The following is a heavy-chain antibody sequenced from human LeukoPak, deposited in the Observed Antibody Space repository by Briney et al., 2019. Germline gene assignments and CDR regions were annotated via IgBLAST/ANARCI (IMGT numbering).Heavy chain of an antibody. D-gene: IGHD2/OR15-2a*01. CDR1: TFIVSSSH. CDR3: ARGRNYFPIDY. Sequence: GGSLRLSCAASTFIVSSSHMTWVRQTPGKGLEWVSVIYSGGSTFYADSVKGRFTISRDNPRNTLYLQMNSLRAEDTAVYYCARGRNYFPIDYWGQGTLVTVSS. V-gene: IGHV3-53*01. CDR2: IYSGGST. J-gene: IGHJ4*02.